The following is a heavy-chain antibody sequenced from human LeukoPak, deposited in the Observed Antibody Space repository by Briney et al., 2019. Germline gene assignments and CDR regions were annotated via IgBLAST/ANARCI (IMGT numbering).Heavy chain of an antibody. Sequence: PGGSLRLSCAASGFIFTSYAMIWVRQAPGKGLEWVSLISGDGGSTFYADSVRGRFTISRDNTRKSLSLQMSSLRSEDTALYYCARESETSGWYDYWGQGTLVTVSS. CDR1: GFIFTSYA. CDR2: ISGDGGST. CDR3: ARESETSGWYDY. J-gene: IGHJ4*02. V-gene: IGHV3-43*02. D-gene: IGHD6-19*01.